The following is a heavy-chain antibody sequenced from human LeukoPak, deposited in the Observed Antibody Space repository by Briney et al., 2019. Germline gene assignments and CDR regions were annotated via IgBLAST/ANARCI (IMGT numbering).Heavy chain of an antibody. Sequence: GGSLRLSCVASGFKFDDYSMNWVRHVPGKGLEWVAGINWDGASTEYRDSMKGRFTISRDNGKNSLYLQMSGLRVDDTAVYYCGRVHCSTNSCYDYYDYYMDVSGKGTTVTVSS. CDR2: INWDGAST. J-gene: IGHJ6*03. CDR3: GRVHCSTNSCYDYYDYYMDV. V-gene: IGHV3-20*04. D-gene: IGHD5-12*01. CDR1: GFKFDDYS.